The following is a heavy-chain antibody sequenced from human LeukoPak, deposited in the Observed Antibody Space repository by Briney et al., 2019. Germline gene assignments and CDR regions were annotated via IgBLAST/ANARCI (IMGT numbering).Heavy chain of an antibody. CDR2: IWYDGSNK. CDR3: ARDDYGDHSHFDY. J-gene: IGHJ4*02. CDR1: GFTFSSYG. Sequence: PGGSLRLSCAASGFTFSSYGMHWVRQAPGKGLEWVAVIWYDGSNKYYADSVKGRFTISRDNSKNTLYLQMNSLRAEDTAVYYCARDDYGDHSHFDYWGQGTLSPSPQ. V-gene: IGHV3-33*01. D-gene: IGHD4-23*01.